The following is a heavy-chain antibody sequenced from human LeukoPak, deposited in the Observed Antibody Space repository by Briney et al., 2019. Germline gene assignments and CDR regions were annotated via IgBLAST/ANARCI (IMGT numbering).Heavy chain of an antibody. D-gene: IGHD3-9*01. V-gene: IGHV3-49*03. CDR1: GFTFGDYA. J-gene: IGHJ4*02. CDR3: TRGYDVLTGSSYFDY. CDR2: IRSKPYGGTT. Sequence: AGGPLRLSRTASGFTFGDYAMSWFRQAPGKGLEWVGFIRSKPYGGTTEYAASVKGRFTISRDDSKTIAYLQMNSLKTEDTAVYYCTRGYDVLTGSSYFDYWGQGALVTVSS.